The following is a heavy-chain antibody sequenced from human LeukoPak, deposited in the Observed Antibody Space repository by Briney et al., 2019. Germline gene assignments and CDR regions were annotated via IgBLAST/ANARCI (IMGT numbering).Heavy chain of an antibody. D-gene: IGHD3-3*01. CDR1: GGSFSGYY. CDR2: INHSGST. V-gene: IGHV4-34*01. CDR3: ARGPLEWPIGFDP. Sequence: SETLSLTCAVYGGSFSGYYWSWIRQPPGKGLEWIGEINHSGSTNYNPSLKSRVTISVDTSKNQFSLELSSVTAADTAVYYCARGPLEWPIGFDPWGQGTLVTVSS. J-gene: IGHJ5*02.